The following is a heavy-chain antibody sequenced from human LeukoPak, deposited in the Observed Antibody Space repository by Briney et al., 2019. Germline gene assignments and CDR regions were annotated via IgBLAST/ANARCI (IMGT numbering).Heavy chain of an antibody. CDR3: ARDLTVLEQPRGYFDY. J-gene: IGHJ4*01. Sequence: SVKVSCKASGYTFTGYYMHWVRQAPGQGLEWMGGIIPIFGTANYAQKFQGRVTITADESTSTAYMELSSLRSEDTAVYYCARDLTVLEQPRGYFDYWGQGTLVTVSS. D-gene: IGHD6-13*01. V-gene: IGHV1-69*13. CDR2: IIPIFGTA. CDR1: GYTFTGYY.